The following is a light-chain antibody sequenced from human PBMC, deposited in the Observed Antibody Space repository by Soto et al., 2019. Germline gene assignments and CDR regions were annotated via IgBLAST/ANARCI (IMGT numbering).Light chain of an antibody. CDR1: SSDVGGYNY. CDR2: EVS. CDR3: GSYTSSSTGYV. Sequence: QSVLAQPAPVSGSPGQSITISCTGTSSDVGGYNYVSWYQQHPGKAPKLMIYEVSNRPSGVSNRFSGSKSGNTASLTISGLQAEDEADYYCGSYTSSSTGYVFGTGTKVTVL. V-gene: IGLV2-14*01. J-gene: IGLJ1*01.